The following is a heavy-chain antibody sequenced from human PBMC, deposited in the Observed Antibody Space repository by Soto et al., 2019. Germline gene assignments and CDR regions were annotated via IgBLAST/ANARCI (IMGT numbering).Heavy chain of an antibody. CDR2: INPNSGGT. D-gene: IGHD2-2*02. J-gene: IGHJ4*02. CDR3: ARRYCSSTSCYNYFDY. CDR1: VYTFTGYY. Sequence: ASVKVSCKASVYTFTGYYMHWVRQAPGQGLEWMGWINPNSGGTNYAQKFQGWVTMTRDTSISTAYMELSRLRSDDTAVYYCARRYCSSTSCYNYFDYWGQGTLVTVSS. V-gene: IGHV1-2*04.